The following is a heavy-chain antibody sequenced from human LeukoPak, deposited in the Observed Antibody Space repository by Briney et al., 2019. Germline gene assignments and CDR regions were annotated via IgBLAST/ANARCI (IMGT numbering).Heavy chain of an antibody. CDR3: ARGGGSSGYYYS. Sequence: SETLSLTCAVYGGSFSGYYWSWIRQPPGKGLEWIGEINHSGSTNYNPSLKSRVTISVDTSKNQFSLKLSSVTAADTAVYYCARGGGSSGYYYSWGQGTLVIVSS. J-gene: IGHJ4*02. CDR2: INHSGST. V-gene: IGHV4-34*01. CDR1: GGSFSGYY. D-gene: IGHD3-22*01.